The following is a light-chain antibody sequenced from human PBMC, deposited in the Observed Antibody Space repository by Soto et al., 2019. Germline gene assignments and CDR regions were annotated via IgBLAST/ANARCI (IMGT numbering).Light chain of an antibody. CDR1: GGHSSFA. J-gene: IGLJ3*02. Sequence: QSVLTQSPSASASLGASVKLTCTLSGGHSSFAIAWHQQQPDKGPRYLMNLTNDGSHTKGDGIPDRFSGSSSVAERYLTISGLQSDDEADYYGQTWATGIRVFGGGTKLTFL. CDR2: LTNDGSH. CDR3: QTWATGIRV. V-gene: IGLV4-69*01.